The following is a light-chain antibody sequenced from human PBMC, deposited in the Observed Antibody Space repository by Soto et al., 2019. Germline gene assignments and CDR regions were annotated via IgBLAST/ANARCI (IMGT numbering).Light chain of an antibody. Sequence: EIVMTQSPATLSVSPGERATLSCRASQSVSSNLAWYQQKPGQAPRLLIYGASTRATGIPARFSGSGSGTEFTLTISSLQSEDFAVYYCQQYTTFG. CDR1: QSVSSN. CDR3: QQYTT. J-gene: IGKJ1*01. V-gene: IGKV3-15*01. CDR2: GAS.